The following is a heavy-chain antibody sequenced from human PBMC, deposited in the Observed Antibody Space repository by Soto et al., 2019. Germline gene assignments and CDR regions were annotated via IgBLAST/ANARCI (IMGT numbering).Heavy chain of an antibody. D-gene: IGHD2-2*01. CDR3: AGGVVPAASHDYYYYYGMNV. V-gene: IGHV1-69*13. J-gene: IGHJ6*02. Sequence: SVKVSCKASGGTFSSYAISWVRQAPGQGLEWMGGIIPIFGTANYAQKFQGRVTITADESTSTAYMELSSLRSEDTAVYYCAGGVVPAASHDYYYYYGMNVWGQGTTVTVSS. CDR2: IIPIFGTA. CDR1: GGTFSSYA.